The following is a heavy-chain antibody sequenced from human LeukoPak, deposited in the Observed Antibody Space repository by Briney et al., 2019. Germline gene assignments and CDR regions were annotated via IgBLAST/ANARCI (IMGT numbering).Heavy chain of an antibody. D-gene: IGHD6-13*01. V-gene: IGHV4-34*01. J-gene: IGHJ5*02. Sequence: SETLSLTCAVYGGSFSGYYWSWIRQPPGKGLEWIGEINHSGSTNYNPSLKGRVTISVDTSKNQFSLKLSSVTAADTAVYYCARDSSTRKNWFDPWGQGTLVTVSS. CDR2: INHSGST. CDR3: ARDSSTRKNWFDP. CDR1: GGSFSGYY.